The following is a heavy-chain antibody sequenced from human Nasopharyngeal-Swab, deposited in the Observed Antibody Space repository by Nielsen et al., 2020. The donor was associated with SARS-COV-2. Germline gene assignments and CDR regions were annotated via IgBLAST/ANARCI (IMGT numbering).Heavy chain of an antibody. D-gene: IGHD5-18*01. J-gene: IGHJ4*02. CDR2: IYYSGST. CDR1: GASISSSSYY. CDR3: ARPRVGYSYGFYPQYYFDY. Sequence: SETLSLTCTVSGASISSSSYYWGWIRQPPGKGLEWIGSIYYSGSTYYNPSLKTRVTISVDTSKNQFSLKLSSVTAADTAVYYCARPRVGYSYGFYPQYYFDYWGQGTLVTVSS. V-gene: IGHV4-39*01.